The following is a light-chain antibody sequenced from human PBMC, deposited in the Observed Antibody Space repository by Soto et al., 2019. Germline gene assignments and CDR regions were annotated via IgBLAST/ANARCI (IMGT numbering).Light chain of an antibody. V-gene: IGKV3-20*01. CDR3: QQYGSSSWT. J-gene: IGKJ1*01. Sequence: SGWTQYTGTLSLSHGERATLSCRASQSVSSSYLAWYQQKPGQAPRLLIYGGSSRATGIPDRFSGSGSGTDFTLTISRLEPEDFAVYYCQQYGSSSWTFGQVTKV. CDR1: QSVSSSY. CDR2: GGS.